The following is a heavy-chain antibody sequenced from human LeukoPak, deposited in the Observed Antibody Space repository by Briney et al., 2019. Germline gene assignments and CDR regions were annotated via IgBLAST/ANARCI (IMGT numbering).Heavy chain of an antibody. CDR2: IYYSEST. Sequence: PSETLSLTCTVSGGSISSYYWSWIRQPPGKGLEWIGYIYYSESTNYNPSLKSRVTISVDTSKNQFSLKLSSVTAADTAVYYCARSAAADLFYYYYGMDVWGQGTTVTVSS. CDR1: GGSISSYY. J-gene: IGHJ6*02. D-gene: IGHD6-13*01. V-gene: IGHV4-59*08. CDR3: ARSAAADLFYYYYGMDV.